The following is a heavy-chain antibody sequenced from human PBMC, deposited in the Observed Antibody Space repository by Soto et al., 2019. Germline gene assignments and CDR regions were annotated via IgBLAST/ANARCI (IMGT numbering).Heavy chain of an antibody. CDR2: ISPKSTYR. CDR3: ARGGGGGRFEH. D-gene: IGHD2-21*01. J-gene: IGHJ4*02. CDR1: GFPFSDYY. V-gene: IGHV3-11*06. Sequence: KPGGSLRLSCATSGFPFSDYYMSWIRQAPGKGLEWLSHISPKSTYRNYADSVKGRFTISRDNTKSSLFLQMNSLRVEETAVYYCARGGGGGRFEHWGQGVLVTVSS.